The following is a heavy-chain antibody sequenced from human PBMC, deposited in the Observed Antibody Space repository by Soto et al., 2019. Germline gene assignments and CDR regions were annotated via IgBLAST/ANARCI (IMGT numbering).Heavy chain of an antibody. V-gene: IGHV4-59*02. D-gene: IGHD1-26*01. CDR2: IYYSGST. Sequence: QLQLQESGPGLVKPSETLSLTCTVSGGSVNSYYFSWIRQPPGKGLEWIGYIYYSGSTNYNPSLKSRVTISIDTSKNQFSLKLTSVTAADTAVYFCASGGGSPDYWGQGTLVTVSS. J-gene: IGHJ4*02. CDR1: GGSVNSYY. CDR3: ASGGGSPDY.